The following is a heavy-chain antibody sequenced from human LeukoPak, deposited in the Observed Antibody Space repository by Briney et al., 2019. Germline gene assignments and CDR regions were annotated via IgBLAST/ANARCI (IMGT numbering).Heavy chain of an antibody. CDR1: GYTFTSYG. Sequence: GASVKVSCKASGYTFTSYGIRWVRQAPGQGLEWMGWISAYYGNTNYAQKLQGRVTMTTDTSTSTAYMELRSLRSDDTAVYYCARVTMVRGEESPDWFDPWGQGTLVTVSS. CDR2: ISAYYGNT. CDR3: ARVTMVRGEESPDWFDP. J-gene: IGHJ5*02. V-gene: IGHV1-18*01. D-gene: IGHD3-10*01.